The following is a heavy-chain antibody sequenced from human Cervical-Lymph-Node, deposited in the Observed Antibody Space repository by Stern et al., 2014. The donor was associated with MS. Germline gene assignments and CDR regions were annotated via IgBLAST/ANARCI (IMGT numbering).Heavy chain of an antibody. Sequence: QMQLVQSGAELKKPGASTRVSCKTSGYTFIDYPIHWVRQAPGQGLEWVGRINTGNGDTRYSPKLQGRITITRDTSASTAYMELRSLRSEDTATYYCSSNAFDYWGQGTLVTVAS. CDR2: INTGNGDT. V-gene: IGHV1-3*04. CDR3: SSNAFDY. J-gene: IGHJ4*02. CDR1: GYTFIDYP.